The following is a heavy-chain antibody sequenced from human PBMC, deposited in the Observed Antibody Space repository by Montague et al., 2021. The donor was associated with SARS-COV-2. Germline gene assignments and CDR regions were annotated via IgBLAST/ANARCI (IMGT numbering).Heavy chain of an antibody. V-gene: IGHV4-39*01. J-gene: IGHJ4*02. CDR2: VDYSGNT. Sequence: SETLSLTCTVTGGPISGSSDYWGWIRQSPGKGLEWIASVDYSGNTYYSLSPKSRLTISVDTSKNQFSLKLNTVTAADTALYYCARREYSYGWGDWGQGTLVTVSS. CDR3: ARREYSYGWGD. CDR1: GGPISGSSDY. D-gene: IGHD5-18*01.